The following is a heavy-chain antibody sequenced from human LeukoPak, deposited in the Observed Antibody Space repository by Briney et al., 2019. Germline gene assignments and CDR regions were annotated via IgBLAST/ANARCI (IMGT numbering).Heavy chain of an antibody. CDR1: GGSISSSSYY. CDR3: ARGYYDSSGYLRDY. D-gene: IGHD3-22*01. V-gene: IGHV4-39*07. Sequence: SETLSLTCTVSGGSISSSSYYWGWIRQPPGKGLEWIGSIYYSGSTYYNPSLKSRVTISVDTSKNQFSLKLSSVTAADTAVYYCARGYYDSSGYLRDYWGQGTLVTVPS. J-gene: IGHJ4*02. CDR2: IYYSGST.